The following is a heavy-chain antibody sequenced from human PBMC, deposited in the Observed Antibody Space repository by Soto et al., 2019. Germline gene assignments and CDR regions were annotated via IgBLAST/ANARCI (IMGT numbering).Heavy chain of an antibody. CDR2: IIPIFGTA. J-gene: IGHJ6*02. CDR1: GGTFSSYA. Sequence: SVKVSCKASGGTFSSYAISWVRQAPGQGLEWMGGIIPIFGTANYAQKFQGRVTITADESTSTAYMELSSLRSEDTAVYYCASIILEWSQGYYYYGMDVWGQGTTVTVSS. CDR3: ASIILEWSQGYYYYGMDV. V-gene: IGHV1-69*13. D-gene: IGHD3-3*01.